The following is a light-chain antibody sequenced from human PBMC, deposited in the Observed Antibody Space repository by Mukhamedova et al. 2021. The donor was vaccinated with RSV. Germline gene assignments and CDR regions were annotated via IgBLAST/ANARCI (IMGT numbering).Light chain of an antibody. CDR1: GGYNY. V-gene: IGLV2-14*01. CDR3: SSYTTSTTLGGV. CDR2: EVS. Sequence: GGYNYVSWYQQHPGKAPKLMIYEVSNRPSGVSNRFSGSKSGNTATLTISGLQAEDESDYYCSSYTTSTTLGGVFGTVTKVTVL. J-gene: IGLJ1*01.